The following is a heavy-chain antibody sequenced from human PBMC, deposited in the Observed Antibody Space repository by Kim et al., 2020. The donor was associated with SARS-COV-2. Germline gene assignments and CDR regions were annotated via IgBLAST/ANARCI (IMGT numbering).Heavy chain of an antibody. CDR1: GGSISNYY. J-gene: IGHJ5*02. V-gene: IGHV4-59*01. Sequence: SETLSLTCTVSGGSISNYYWSWIRQPPGKGLEWIGYIYYSGSTNYNPSLKSRVTISVDTSKNQVSLKLSSVTAADTAVYYCARDVTPEGHLNWFDPWGQGTLVTVSS. CDR2: IYYSGST. CDR3: ARDVTPEGHLNWFDP. D-gene: IGHD4-4*01.